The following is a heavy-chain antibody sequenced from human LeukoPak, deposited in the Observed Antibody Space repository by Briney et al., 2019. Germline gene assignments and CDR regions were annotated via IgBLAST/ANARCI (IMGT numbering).Heavy chain of an antibody. J-gene: IGHJ6*03. CDR1: GGSISNKY. CDR3: ARDWGVGGRPGYMDV. D-gene: IGHD6-6*01. V-gene: IGHV4-59*01. CDR2: IYYSGNT. Sequence: SDTLSLTCTVSGGSISNKYWSWIRQPPGKGLEWRGDIYYSGNTNYNPSLKSRVTILVDTSKNQVSLKLSSVTAADTAVYFCARDWGVGGRPGYMDVWGKGTTVTVSS.